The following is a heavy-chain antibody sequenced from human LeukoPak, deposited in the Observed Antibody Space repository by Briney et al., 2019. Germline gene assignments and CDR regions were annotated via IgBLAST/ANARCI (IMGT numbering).Heavy chain of an antibody. Sequence: PGGSLRLSCAASEFTFSTFGMHWVRQAPGKGLEWVASIRYEGSDKYYADSVKGRFTISRDNSKNTLYLQMSSLRVEDTAVYYCANGYTSTYYNALDIRGQGTMVTVSS. CDR3: ANGYTSTYYNALDI. CDR2: IRYEGSDK. D-gene: IGHD3-16*02. CDR1: EFTFSTFG. J-gene: IGHJ3*02. V-gene: IGHV3-30*02.